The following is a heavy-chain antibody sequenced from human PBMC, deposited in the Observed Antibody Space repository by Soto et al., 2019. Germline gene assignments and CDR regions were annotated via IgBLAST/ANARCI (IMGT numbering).Heavy chain of an antibody. J-gene: IGHJ6*02. D-gene: IGHD2-2*01. CDR1: GYTFTSYG. CDR3: ARDLCISTSCYDYYYYGMDV. V-gene: IGHV1-18*01. CDR2: ISAYNGNT. Sequence: QVQLVQSGAEVKKPGASVKVSCKASGYTFTSYGISWVRQAPGQGLEWMGWISAYNGNTNYAQKLQGRVTMTTDTSTSTGYMELRSLRSDDTAVYYCARDLCISTSCYDYYYYGMDVWGQGTTVTVSS.